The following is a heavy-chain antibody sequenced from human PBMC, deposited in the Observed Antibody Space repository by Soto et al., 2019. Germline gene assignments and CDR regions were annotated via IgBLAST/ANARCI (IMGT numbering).Heavy chain of an antibody. V-gene: IGHV3-21*01. CDR3: ARDASLTPTDWFDP. CDR2: ISSSSSYI. Sequence: GSLRLSCAASGFTFRNFAMNWVRRAPGKGLEWVSSISSSSSYIYYADSVKGRFTISRDNAKNSLYLQMNSLRAEDTAVYYCARDASLTPTDWFDPWGQGTLVTVSS. J-gene: IGHJ5*02. CDR1: GFTFRNFA. D-gene: IGHD2-2*01.